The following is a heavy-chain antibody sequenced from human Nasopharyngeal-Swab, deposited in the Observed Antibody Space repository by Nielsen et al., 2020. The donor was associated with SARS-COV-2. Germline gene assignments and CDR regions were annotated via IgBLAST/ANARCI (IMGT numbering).Heavy chain of an antibody. Sequence: GESLKISCAASGFTFSDYTMNWVRQAPGQGLEWVSSISSSGSYMYYTDSVKGRFTMSRDNAKNSLYLQMNSLRAEDTAVYYCARDPLVYDSSGYGHFDYWGQGTLVTVSS. CDR2: ISSSGSYM. D-gene: IGHD3-22*01. CDR3: ARDPLVYDSSGYGHFDY. CDR1: GFTFSDYT. J-gene: IGHJ4*02. V-gene: IGHV3-21*01.